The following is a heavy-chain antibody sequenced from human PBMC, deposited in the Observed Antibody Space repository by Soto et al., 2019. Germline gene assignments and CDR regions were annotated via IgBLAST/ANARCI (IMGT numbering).Heavy chain of an antibody. D-gene: IGHD2-21*01. CDR3: ARESFPTYYYYGMDV. Sequence: XSVKVSCKRSGYTFTNYYMQWVRQAPGQGLEWMGIINPSGGSTSYAQKFRGRVTMTRDTSTSTFYMELSSLSSEDTAVYYCARESFPTYYYYGMDVWGHGNTATVSS. V-gene: IGHV1-46*01. CDR1: GYTFTNYY. J-gene: IGHJ6*02. CDR2: INPSGGST.